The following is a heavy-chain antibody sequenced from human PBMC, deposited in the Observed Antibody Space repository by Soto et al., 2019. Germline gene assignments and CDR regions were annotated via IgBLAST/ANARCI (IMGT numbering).Heavy chain of an antibody. J-gene: IGHJ4*02. CDR1: GGTFSSYA. CDR2: IIPIFGTA. Sequence: QVQLVQSGAEVKKPGSSVKVSCKASGGTFSSYAISWVRQAPGQGLEWMGGIIPIFGTANYAQKFQGRGTITADKSTSTAYMELRSLRSEDTAVYYCARGDSSHINRGAFDYWGQGTLVTVSS. V-gene: IGHV1-69*06. D-gene: IGHD3-22*01. CDR3: ARGDSSHINRGAFDY.